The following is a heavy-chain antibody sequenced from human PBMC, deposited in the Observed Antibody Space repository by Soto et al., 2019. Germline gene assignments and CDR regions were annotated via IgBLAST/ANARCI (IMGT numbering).Heavy chain of an antibody. CDR2: ISSSSSTI. CDR3: ARGEAVVVVAATLNWFDP. CDR1: GFTFSSYS. D-gene: IGHD2-15*01. Sequence: GGSLRLSCAASGFTFSSYSMNWVRQAPGKGLEWVSYISSSSSTIYYADSVKGRFAISRDNAKNSLYLQMNSLRDEDTAVYYCARGEAVVVVAATLNWFDPWGQGTLVTVS. V-gene: IGHV3-48*02. J-gene: IGHJ5*02.